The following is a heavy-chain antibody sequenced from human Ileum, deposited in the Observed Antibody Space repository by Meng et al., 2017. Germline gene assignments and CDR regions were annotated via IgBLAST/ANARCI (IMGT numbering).Heavy chain of an antibody. CDR3: VRNEGYSLGD. D-gene: IGHD2-21*01. CDR2: IHHSGST. Sequence: QAHVQGSGLGLGKLSGTLALSGGVSGGASGISQGWSWVRQPPGKGLEWIGEIHHSGSTTYNPSLKSRVTISLDKSKNQFSLNLNSVTAADTAVYYCVRNEGYSLGDWGQGTLVTVSS. CDR1: GGASGISQG. V-gene: IGHV4-4*02. J-gene: IGHJ4*02.